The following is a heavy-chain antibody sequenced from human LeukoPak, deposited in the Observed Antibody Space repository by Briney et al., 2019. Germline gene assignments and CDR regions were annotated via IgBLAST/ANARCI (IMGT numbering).Heavy chain of an antibody. Sequence: PGRSLRLSCAASGFTFDDYAMHWVRQVPGKGLEWVSGISWNSGTVAYADSVKGRFTISRDNAKNSLYLQVNNLRVEDTALYYCAKDISGTYGAFDIWGQGTMVTVFS. D-gene: IGHD1-26*01. J-gene: IGHJ3*02. CDR3: AKDISGTYGAFDI. CDR1: GFTFDDYA. CDR2: ISWNSGTV. V-gene: IGHV3-9*01.